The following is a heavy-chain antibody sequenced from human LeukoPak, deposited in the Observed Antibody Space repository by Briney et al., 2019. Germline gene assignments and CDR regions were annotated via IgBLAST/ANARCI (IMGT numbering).Heavy chain of an antibody. CDR2: INSDGSST. D-gene: IGHD4-11*01. Sequence: GGSLRLACAASGFTFSSYWMHWVRQAPGKGLVWVSRINSDGSSTSYADSVKGRFTISRDNAKNTLYLQMNSLRAEDTAVYYCARDYSNYGDFDYWGQGTLVTVSS. V-gene: IGHV3-74*01. CDR3: ARDYSNYGDFDY. CDR1: GFTFSSYW. J-gene: IGHJ4*02.